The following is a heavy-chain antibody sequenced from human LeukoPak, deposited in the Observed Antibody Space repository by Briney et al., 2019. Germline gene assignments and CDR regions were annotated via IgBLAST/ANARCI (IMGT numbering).Heavy chain of an antibody. V-gene: IGHV3-64*01. Sequence: PGGSLRLSCAASGFTFSSYAMHWVRQAPGKGLEYVSAISSNGGSTYYANSVKGRFTISRDNSKNTLYLQMGSLRAEDMAVYYCARDGDIVGATYFDYWGQGTLVTVSS. J-gene: IGHJ4*02. CDR2: ISSNGGST. CDR1: GFTFSSYA. CDR3: ARDGDIVGATYFDY. D-gene: IGHD1-26*01.